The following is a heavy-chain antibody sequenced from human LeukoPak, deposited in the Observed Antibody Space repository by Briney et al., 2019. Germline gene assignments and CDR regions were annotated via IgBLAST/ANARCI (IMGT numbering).Heavy chain of an antibody. D-gene: IGHD3-10*01. CDR1: GLTFSSFA. CDR3: TTATYGSGSYSRIDY. V-gene: IGHV3-15*01. J-gene: IGHJ4*02. Sequence: PGGSLRLSCAASGLTFSSFAMSWVRQAPGKGLEWVGRIKSKTDGGTTDYAAPVKGRFTISRDDSKHTLYLQMNRLKTEDTAVYYCTTATYGSGSYSRIDYWGQGTLVTVSS. CDR2: IKSKTDGGTT.